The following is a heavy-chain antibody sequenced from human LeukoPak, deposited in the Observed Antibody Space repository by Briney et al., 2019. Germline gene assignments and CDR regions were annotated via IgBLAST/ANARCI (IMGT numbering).Heavy chain of an antibody. J-gene: IGHJ5*02. CDR1: GGSISSSGYY. CDR2: VYYSGSS. V-gene: IGHV4-39*07. CDR3: ARGAVRYSSGWYRVGWFDP. Sequence: PSETLSLTCTVSGGSISSSGYYWGWIRQPPGKGLEWIGSVYYSGSSFYSPSLKSRVTISVDMSKNQFSLRLSSVTAADTAVYYCARGAVRYSSGWYRVGWFDPWGQGTLVTVSS. D-gene: IGHD6-19*01.